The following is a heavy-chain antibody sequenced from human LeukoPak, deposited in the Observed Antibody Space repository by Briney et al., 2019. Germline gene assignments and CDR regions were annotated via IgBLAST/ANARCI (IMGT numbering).Heavy chain of an antibody. Sequence: SVKVSCKASGGTFSSYAISWVRQAPGQGLEWMGGIIPIFGTANYAQKFQGRVTITADESTSTAYMELSSLRSEDTAVYYCARDNRTTGTTDYYCYGMDVWGQGTTVTVSS. J-gene: IGHJ6*02. V-gene: IGHV1-69*13. CDR3: ARDNRTTGTTDYYCYGMDV. CDR1: GGTFSSYA. CDR2: IIPIFGTA. D-gene: IGHD1-1*01.